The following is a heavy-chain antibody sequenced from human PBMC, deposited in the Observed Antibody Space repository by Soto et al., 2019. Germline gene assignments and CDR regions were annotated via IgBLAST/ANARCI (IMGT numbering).Heavy chain of an antibody. CDR2: MNPGSGDT. D-gene: IGHD3-16*01. CDR1: GYSFTNND. V-gene: IGHV1-8*01. J-gene: IGHJ5*02. CDR3: ARMATFGSLNWFDP. Sequence: ASVKVSCKASGYSFTNNDVTWVRQATGQGLEWMGWMNPGSGDTGYAQKFQGRVTMTRDISIATAYMELSSLRSDDTAIYYCARMATFGSLNWFDPWGQGTLVTSPQ.